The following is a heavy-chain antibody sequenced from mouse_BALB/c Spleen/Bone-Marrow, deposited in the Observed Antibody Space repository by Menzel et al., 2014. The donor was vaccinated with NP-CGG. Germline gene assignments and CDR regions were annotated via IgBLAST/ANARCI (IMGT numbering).Heavy chain of an antibody. J-gene: IGHJ1*01. CDR3: AREYYGSSGYFDV. D-gene: IGHD1-1*01. Sequence: QVQLQQSGAELAKPGASVKMSCKVSGYNFTSYWMHWVKQRPGQGLEWIGYINPSTGYTEYNQKFKDMATLTEDKSSSTAYMQLSSLTSEDSAVYYCAREYYGSSGYFDVWGAGTTVTVSS. CDR1: GYNFTSYW. CDR2: INPSTGYT. V-gene: IGHV1-7*01.